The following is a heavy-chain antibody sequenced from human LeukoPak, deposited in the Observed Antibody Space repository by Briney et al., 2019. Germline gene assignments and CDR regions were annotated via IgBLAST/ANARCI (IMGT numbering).Heavy chain of an antibody. CDR1: GFTFSSYE. CDR3: AELSITMIGGV. CDR2: ISSSGSTI. V-gene: IGHV3-48*03. J-gene: IGHJ6*04. Sequence: GGSLRLSCAASGFTFSSYEMNWVRQAPGKGLGWVSYISSSGSTIYYADSVKGRFTISRDNAKNSLYLQMNSLRAEDTAVYYCAELSITMIGGVWGKGTTVTISS. D-gene: IGHD3-10*02.